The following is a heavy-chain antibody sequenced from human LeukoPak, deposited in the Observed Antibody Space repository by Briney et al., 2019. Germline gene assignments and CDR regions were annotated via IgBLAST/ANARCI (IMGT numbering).Heavy chain of an antibody. Sequence: ASVKVSCKASGYTFTSYGISWVRQAPGQGLEWMGWISAYNGNTNYAQKLQGRVTMTTDTSTSTAYMELRSLRSDDTAVYYCARVNYDILTGYYNSDYWGQGTLVTVS. CDR1: GYTFTSYG. CDR2: ISAYNGNT. CDR3: ARVNYDILTGYYNSDY. V-gene: IGHV1-18*01. J-gene: IGHJ4*02. D-gene: IGHD3-9*01.